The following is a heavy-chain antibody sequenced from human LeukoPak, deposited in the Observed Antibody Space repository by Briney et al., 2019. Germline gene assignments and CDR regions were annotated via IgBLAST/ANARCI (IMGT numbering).Heavy chain of an antibody. J-gene: IGHJ6*02. V-gene: IGHV1-2*02. CDR1: GYTFTGYY. CDR2: INPNSGGT. CDR3: AREGYYDSSGYYSTLDYYYGMDV. D-gene: IGHD3-22*01. Sequence: GASVKVSCKASGYTFTGYYMHWVRQAPGQGLEWMGWINPNSGGTNYAQKFQGRVTMTRDTSISTAYMELSRLRSDDTAVYYCAREGYYDSSGYYSTLDYYYGMDVWGQGTTVTASS.